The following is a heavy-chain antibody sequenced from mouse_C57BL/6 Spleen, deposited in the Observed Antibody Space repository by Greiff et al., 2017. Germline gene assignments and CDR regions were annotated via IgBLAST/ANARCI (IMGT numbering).Heavy chain of an antibody. CDR2: IDPSDSET. Sequence: QVHVKQPGAELVRPGSSVKLSCKASGYTFTSYWMHWVKQRPIQGLEWIGNIDPSDSETHYNQKFKDKATLTVDKSSSTAYMQLSSLTSEDSAVYYCARWGVTTDFDYWGQGTTLTVSS. D-gene: IGHD2-2*01. CDR1: GYTFTSYW. V-gene: IGHV1-52*01. CDR3: ARWGVTTDFDY. J-gene: IGHJ2*01.